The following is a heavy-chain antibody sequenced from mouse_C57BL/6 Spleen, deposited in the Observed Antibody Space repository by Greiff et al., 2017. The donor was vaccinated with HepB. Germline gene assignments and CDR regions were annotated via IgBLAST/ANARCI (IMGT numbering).Heavy chain of an antibody. CDR2: IYPRSGNT. Sequence: VKLQHSGAELARPGASVKLSCKASGYTFTSYGISWVKQRTGQGLEWIGEIYPRSGNTYYNEKFKGKATLTADKSSSTAYMELRSLTSEDSAVYFCASIYDGYYVEAWFAYWGQGTTLTVSS. CDR3: ASIYDGYYVEAWFAY. J-gene: IGHJ2*01. D-gene: IGHD2-3*01. V-gene: IGHV1-81*01. CDR1: GYTFTSYG.